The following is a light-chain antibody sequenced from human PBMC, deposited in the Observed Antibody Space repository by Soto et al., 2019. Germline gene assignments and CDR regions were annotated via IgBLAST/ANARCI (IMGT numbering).Light chain of an antibody. V-gene: IGLV1-40*01. CDR1: SSNIGAGYD. Sequence: QSVLTQPPSVSGAPGQRVTISCTGSSSNIGAGYDVHWYQQLPGTAPKLLIYGNSNRPSGVTDRFSVYKSGTSASLAITGLQAEDEADYYGQSYDRSLSGWVFGGGTKVTVL. CDR2: GNS. J-gene: IGLJ3*02. CDR3: QSYDRSLSGWV.